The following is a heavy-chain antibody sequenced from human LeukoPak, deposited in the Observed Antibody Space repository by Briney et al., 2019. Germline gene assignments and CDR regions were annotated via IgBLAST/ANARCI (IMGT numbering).Heavy chain of an antibody. Sequence: ASVKVSCKASGYTFTSYDINWVRQATGQGLEWMGWINPNSGGTNYAQKFQGWVTMTRDTSISTAYMELSRLRSDDTAVYYCARDYYYDSSGYSYGMDVWGQGTTVTVSS. CDR1: GYTFTSYD. J-gene: IGHJ6*02. V-gene: IGHV1-2*04. CDR3: ARDYYYDSSGYSYGMDV. CDR2: INPNSGGT. D-gene: IGHD3-22*01.